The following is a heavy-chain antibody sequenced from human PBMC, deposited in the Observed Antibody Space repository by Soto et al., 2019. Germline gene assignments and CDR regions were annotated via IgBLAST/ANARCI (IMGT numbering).Heavy chain of an antibody. CDR2: IIPIFGTA. CDR3: ANGYCSGGSCYLSAFDI. D-gene: IGHD2-15*01. V-gene: IGHV1-69*06. CDR1: GGAFSSYS. J-gene: IGHJ3*02. Sequence: SVKVSCKASGGAFSSYSINWVRQAPGQGLEWMGGIIPIFGTANYAQKFQGRVTITADKSTSTAYMALSSLRSEDTAVYYCANGYCSGGSCYLSAFDIWGQGTIVTVSS.